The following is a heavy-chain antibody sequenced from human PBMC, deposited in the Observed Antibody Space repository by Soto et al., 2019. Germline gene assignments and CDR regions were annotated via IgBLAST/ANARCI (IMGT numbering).Heavy chain of an antibody. D-gene: IGHD6-6*01. CDR3: ARGRDGDY. Sequence: QVPLVQSGAGGKKPGASVKVSCRGSGYGFTTYVITWVRQAPGQGLEWRAWISAHNGNTNNAQKLQGRVTVTRDTSTSTAYMELRSLRSDDTAVYYCARGRDGDYWGQGALVTVSS. CDR2: ISAHNGNT. V-gene: IGHV1-18*01. J-gene: IGHJ4*02. CDR1: GYGFTTYV.